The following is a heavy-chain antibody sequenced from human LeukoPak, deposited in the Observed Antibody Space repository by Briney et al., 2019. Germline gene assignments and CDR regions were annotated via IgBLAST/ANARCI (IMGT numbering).Heavy chain of an antibody. Sequence: SETLSLTCTVSGGSISSSSYYWGWIRQPPGKGLKWIGSIYYSGSTYYNPSLKNRVTISVDTPKNQFSLKLSSVTAADTAVYYCARVGYSYGPNWFDPWGQGTLVTVSS. D-gene: IGHD5-18*01. J-gene: IGHJ5*02. CDR2: IYYSGST. CDR3: ARVGYSYGPNWFDP. V-gene: IGHV4-39*07. CDR1: GGSISSSSYY.